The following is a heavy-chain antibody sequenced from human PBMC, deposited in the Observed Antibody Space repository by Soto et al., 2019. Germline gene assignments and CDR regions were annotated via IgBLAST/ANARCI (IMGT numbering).Heavy chain of an antibody. CDR3: ARVPYDRYCSSTSCYQDLRFDP. V-gene: IGHV4-31*03. J-gene: IGHJ5*02. Sequence: PSETLSLTCTVSGGSISIGGYYWSWMRQHPGKGLEWIGYIYYSGSTYYNPSLKSRVTISVDTSKNQFSLKLSSVTAADTAVYYCARVPYDRYCSSTSCYQDLRFDPWGQGTLVTVSS. D-gene: IGHD2-2*01. CDR1: GGSISIGGYY. CDR2: IYYSGST.